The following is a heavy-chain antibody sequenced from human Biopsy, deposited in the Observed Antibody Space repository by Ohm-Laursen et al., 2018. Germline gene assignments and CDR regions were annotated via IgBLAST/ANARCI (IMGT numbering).Heavy chain of an antibody. CDR2: VSYSGNT. V-gene: IGHV4-59*08. CDR1: GVSISSYF. CDR3: AAYCYDSSGYFYAFHY. D-gene: IGHD3-22*01. Sequence: PSEPLSLTCTVSGVSISSYFWSWIRQPLGKGLEWIGYVSYSGNTKYNPSLKSRVIISADTSKNQFSLKLSSVTAADTAMYYCAAYCYDSSGYFYAFHYWGQGTLVTVSS. J-gene: IGHJ4*02.